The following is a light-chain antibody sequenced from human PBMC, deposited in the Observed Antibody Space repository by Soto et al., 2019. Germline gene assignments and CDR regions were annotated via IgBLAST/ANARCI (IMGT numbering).Light chain of an antibody. V-gene: IGLV2-14*03. Sequence: QSAPTQPASVSGSPGQSITISCTGTSRDVGGYNYVSWYQQHPGKVPKLMIFDVSNRPSGVSNRFSGSKSGNTASLSISGLQAEDEADYYCSSYTSSSTYVFGTGTKLTVL. CDR1: SRDVGGYNY. CDR2: DVS. J-gene: IGLJ1*01. CDR3: SSYTSSSTYV.